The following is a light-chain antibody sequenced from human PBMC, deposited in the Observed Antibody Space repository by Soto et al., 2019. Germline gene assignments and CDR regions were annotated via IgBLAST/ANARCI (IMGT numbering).Light chain of an antibody. CDR2: KAS. CDR1: QSISSW. J-gene: IGKJ1*01. V-gene: IGKV1-5*03. Sequence: DIQMTQSPSTLSASVGDRVTITCRASQSISSWLAWYQQKPGKAPKLLIYKASSLESGIPSRFSGSGCGTEFTLTISSLQPDDFATYYCQQYNSYSTFGKGTKVEIK. CDR3: QQYNSYST.